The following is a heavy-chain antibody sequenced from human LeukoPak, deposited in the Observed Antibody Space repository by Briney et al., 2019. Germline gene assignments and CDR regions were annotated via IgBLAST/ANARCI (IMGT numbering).Heavy chain of an antibody. CDR3: ARDPGDIVVSSGIIDY. V-gene: IGHV1-2*02. CDR2: INPNSGGT. J-gene: IGHJ4*02. D-gene: IGHD2-2*01. Sequence: ASVKVSCKASGYTFIGYYLHWVRQAPGQGLEWMGWINPNSGGTNYAHKFQGRVTMTRDTSISTAYMELSRLRSDDTAVYYCARDPGDIVVSSGIIDYWGQGTLVTVSS. CDR1: GYTFIGYY.